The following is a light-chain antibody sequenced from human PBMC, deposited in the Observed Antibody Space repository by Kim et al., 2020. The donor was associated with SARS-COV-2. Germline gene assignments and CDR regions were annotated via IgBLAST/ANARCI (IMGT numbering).Light chain of an antibody. CDR1: QNIDNW. Sequence: DIQMTQSPSTLSASVGDRVTITCWASQNIDNWLAWYQQKPGKAPKLLIYKASRLHSGVPSGFSGSGSGTEFTLTISSLQPDDFAIYFCQQYETYWTFGLGTKVDIK. CDR2: KAS. V-gene: IGKV1-5*03. CDR3: QQYETYWT. J-gene: IGKJ1*01.